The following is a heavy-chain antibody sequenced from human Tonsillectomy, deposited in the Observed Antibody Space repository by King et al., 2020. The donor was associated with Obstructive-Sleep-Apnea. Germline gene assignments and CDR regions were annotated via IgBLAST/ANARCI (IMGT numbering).Heavy chain of an antibody. CDR3: AREGGVGFDY. J-gene: IGHJ4*02. V-gene: IGHV3-21*06. Sequence: VQLVESGGGLVKPGGSLRLSCAASGFTFSSYNMNWFRQAPGKGLEWVSSISGTSSYIYYADSVKGRLPISRDNAKSSLDLQMNSLRAEDTAVYYCAREGGVGFDYWGQGTLVTVSS. D-gene: IGHD2-15*01. CDR2: ISGTSSYI. CDR1: GFTFSSYN.